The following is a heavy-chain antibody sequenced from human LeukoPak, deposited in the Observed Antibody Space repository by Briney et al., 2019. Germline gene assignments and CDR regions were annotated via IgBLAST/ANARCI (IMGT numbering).Heavy chain of an antibody. D-gene: IGHD1-26*01. CDR2: ISGDADST. J-gene: IGHJ4*02. Sequence: GGSLRLSCAASGFTFSSYAMSWVRQAPGRGLEWVSAISGDADSTYYADSVKGRFTISKDNSKNTLYLQVNSLRADDTAVYYCAKKEGGFDHWGQGALVTVSS. V-gene: IGHV3-23*01. CDR1: GFTFSSYA. CDR3: AKKEGGFDH.